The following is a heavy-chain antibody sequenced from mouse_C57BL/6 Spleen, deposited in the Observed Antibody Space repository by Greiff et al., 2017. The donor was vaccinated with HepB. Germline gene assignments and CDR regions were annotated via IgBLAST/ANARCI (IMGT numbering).Heavy chain of an antibody. CDR2: IDPETGGT. V-gene: IGHV1-15*01. D-gene: IGHD2-1*01. CDR1: GYTFTDYE. Sequence: QVQLKQSGAELVRPGASVTLSCKASGYTFTDYEMHWVKQTPVHGLEWIGAIDPETGGTAYNQKFKGKAILTADKSSSTAYMELRSLTSEDSAVYYCTKGNLDYWGQGTTLTVSS. J-gene: IGHJ2*01. CDR3: TKGNLDY.